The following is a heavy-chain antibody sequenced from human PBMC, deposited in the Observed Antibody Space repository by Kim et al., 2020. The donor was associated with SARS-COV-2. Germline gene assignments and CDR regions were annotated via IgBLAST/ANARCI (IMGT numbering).Heavy chain of an antibody. CDR1: GGSISRSNYY. J-gene: IGHJ4*02. CDR2: IYYSGST. CDR3: ARVDDSSGNFLDY. V-gene: IGHV4-39*07. Sequence: SETLSLTCTVSGGSISRSNYYWGWIRQPPGKGLEWIGSIYYSGSTYYNPSLKSRVTISVDTSKNQFSLKVSSVTAADTAVYYCARVDDSSGNFLDYWGQGTLVTFSS. D-gene: IGHD3-22*01.